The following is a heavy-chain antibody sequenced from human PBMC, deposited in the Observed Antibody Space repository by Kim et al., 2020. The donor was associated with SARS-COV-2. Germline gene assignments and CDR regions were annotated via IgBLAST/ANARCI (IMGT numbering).Heavy chain of an antibody. CDR3: ARLYCSSTSCPEYFQH. CDR1: GGSISSYY. V-gene: IGHV4-59*08. J-gene: IGHJ1*01. D-gene: IGHD2-2*01. Sequence: SETLSLTCTVSGGSISSYYWSWIRQPPGKGLEWIGYIYYSGSTNYNPSLKSRVTISVDTSKNQFSLKLSSVTAADTAVYYCARLYCSSTSCPEYFQHWGQGTLVTVSS. CDR2: IYYSGST.